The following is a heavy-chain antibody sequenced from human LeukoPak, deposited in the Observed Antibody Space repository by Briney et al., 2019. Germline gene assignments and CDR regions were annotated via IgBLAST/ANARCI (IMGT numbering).Heavy chain of an antibody. D-gene: IGHD6-19*01. V-gene: IGHV3-33*06. CDR2: IWYDGSNK. Sequence: PTGGSLRLSCAASGFTFSSYGMHWVRQAPGKGLEWVAVIWYDGSNKYYADSVKGRFTISRDNSKNALYLQMNSLRAEDTAVYYCAKDIAVAGTIDYWGQGTLVTVSS. CDR1: GFTFSSYG. CDR3: AKDIAVAGTIDY. J-gene: IGHJ4*02.